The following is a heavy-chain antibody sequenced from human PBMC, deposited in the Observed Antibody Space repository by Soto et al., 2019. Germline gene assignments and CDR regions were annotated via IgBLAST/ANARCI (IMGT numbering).Heavy chain of an antibody. D-gene: IGHD1-1*01. CDR2: ISPRNGYT. V-gene: IGHV1-18*01. Sequence: ASVKVSCKASGYSFTNYGVTWVRQAPGQGLEYMGWISPRNGYTNFAQHFQDRVTMTTDTSTNTAYMEVRSLKSDDTAVYYCARDTKPHFYPSDVDYWGQGSLDTVTS. J-gene: IGHJ4*02. CDR1: GYSFTNYG. CDR3: ARDTKPHFYPSDVDY.